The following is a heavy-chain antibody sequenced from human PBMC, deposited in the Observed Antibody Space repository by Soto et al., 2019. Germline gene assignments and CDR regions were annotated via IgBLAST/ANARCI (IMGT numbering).Heavy chain of an antibody. D-gene: IGHD3-9*01. CDR1: GFTFSSYS. Sequence: PGGSLRLSCAASGFTFSSYSMNWVRQAPGKGQEWVSSISSSSSYIYYADSVKGRFTISRDNAKNSLYLQMNSLRAEDTAVYHCARDTSTDILTGYGGNYYYYGMDVWGQGTTVTVSS. CDR3: ARDTSTDILTGYGGNYYYYGMDV. CDR2: ISSSSSYI. J-gene: IGHJ6*02. V-gene: IGHV3-21*01.